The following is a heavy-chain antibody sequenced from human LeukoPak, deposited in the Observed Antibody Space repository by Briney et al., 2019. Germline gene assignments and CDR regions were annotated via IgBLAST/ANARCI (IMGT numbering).Heavy chain of an antibody. CDR3: ARETVLWFGESKYGMDV. J-gene: IGHJ6*02. D-gene: IGHD3-10*01. CDR1: GGSISSYY. V-gene: IGHV4-59*01. Sequence: KPSETLSLTCTVSGGSISSYYWSWIRQPPGKGLEWIGYIYYSGSTNYNPSLKSRVTISVDTSKNQFSLKLSSVTAADTAVYYCARETVLWFGESKYGMDVWGQGTTVTVSS. CDR2: IYYSGST.